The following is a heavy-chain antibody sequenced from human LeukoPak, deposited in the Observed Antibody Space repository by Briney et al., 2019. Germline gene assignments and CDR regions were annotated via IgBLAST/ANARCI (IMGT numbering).Heavy chain of an antibody. J-gene: IGHJ3*02. Sequence: GGSLRLSCRASGFIFSDAWMTWVRQGPGKGLEWVSSITGSGGRTQYADSVQGRFTISRDNSKNTLYLQMNSLRVEDTAVYYCAKDPNGDYIGTFDIWGQGTMVTVSS. CDR3: AKDPNGDYIGTFDI. D-gene: IGHD4-17*01. CDR2: ITGSGGRT. CDR1: GFIFSDAW. V-gene: IGHV3-23*01.